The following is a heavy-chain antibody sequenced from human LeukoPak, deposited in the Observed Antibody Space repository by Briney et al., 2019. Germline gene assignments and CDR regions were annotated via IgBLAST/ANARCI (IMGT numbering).Heavy chain of an antibody. CDR1: GFTFSSYS. J-gene: IGHJ4*02. CDR3: ARGDCSGGSCYLSLTTIDY. V-gene: IGHV3-48*01. Sequence: GGSLRLSCAASGFTFSSYSMNWVRQAPGKGLEWLSYISSSSSTIYYADSVKGRFTISRDNAKNSLYLQMNSLRAEDTAVYYCARGDCSGGSCYLSLTTIDYWGQGTLVTVSS. CDR2: ISSSSSTI. D-gene: IGHD2-15*01.